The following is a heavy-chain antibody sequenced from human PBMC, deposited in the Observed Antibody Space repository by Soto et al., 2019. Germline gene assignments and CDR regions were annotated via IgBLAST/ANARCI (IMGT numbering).Heavy chain of an antibody. D-gene: IGHD6-19*01. CDR2: VSHDGRNT. CDR3: AKGGRQWLVTSDFNY. CDR1: GFTFSDYA. Sequence: VQLVESGGGVVQPGRSLRLSCAASGFTFSDYAIHWVRQAPGKGLEWVAVVSHDGRNTHYADSVKGRLTISRDSSKNTVSLEMPSLRAEDTAVYYCAKGGRQWLVTSDFNYWGQGALVTVSS. J-gene: IGHJ4*02. V-gene: IGHV3-30*18.